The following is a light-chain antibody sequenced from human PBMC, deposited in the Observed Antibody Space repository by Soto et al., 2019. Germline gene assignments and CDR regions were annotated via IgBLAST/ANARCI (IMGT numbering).Light chain of an antibody. J-gene: IGKJ4*01. CDR2: KAS. CDR1: QTISGW. CDR3: QQLSRYPLT. V-gene: IGKV1-5*03. Sequence: DIQMTQSPSTLSASVGDRVTIICRASQTISGWLAWYQQKPGKAPNLLIYKASSLQSGVPSRFRGSGSGTEFTLTISSLQPYDFATYYGQQLSRYPLTFGGGTKVDIK.